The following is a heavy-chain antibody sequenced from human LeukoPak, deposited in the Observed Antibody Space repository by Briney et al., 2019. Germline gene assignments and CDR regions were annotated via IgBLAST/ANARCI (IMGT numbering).Heavy chain of an antibody. J-gene: IGHJ3*02. CDR1: GHTFTSYY. D-gene: IGHD3-22*01. CDR2: INPSGGST. V-gene: IGHV1-46*01. Sequence: VASVKVSCKASGHTFTSYYMHWVRQAPGQGLEWMGIINPSGGSTSYAQKFQGRVTMTADKSTSTAYMELSSLRSEDTAVYYCARDTGNYYDSSGYYSSAFDIWGQGTMVTVSS. CDR3: ARDTGNYYDSSGYYSSAFDI.